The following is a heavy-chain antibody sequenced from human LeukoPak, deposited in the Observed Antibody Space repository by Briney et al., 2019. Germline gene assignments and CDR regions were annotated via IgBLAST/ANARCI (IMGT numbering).Heavy chain of an antibody. Sequence: ASVKVSCKASGYTFTSYYMHWVRQAPGQGLEWMGIINPSGGSTSYAQKFQGRVTMTRDTSTSTVYMELSSLRSEDTAVYYCASGVQNERGGSYYFDYWGQGTLVTVSS. V-gene: IGHV1-46*01. CDR1: GYTFTSYY. CDR2: INPSGGST. CDR3: ASGVQNERGGSYYFDY. D-gene: IGHD1-1*01. J-gene: IGHJ4*02.